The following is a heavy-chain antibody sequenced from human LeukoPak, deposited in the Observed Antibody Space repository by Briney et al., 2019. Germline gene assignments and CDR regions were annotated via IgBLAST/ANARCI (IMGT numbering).Heavy chain of an antibody. CDR1: GGTFSSYA. D-gene: IGHD2-15*01. Sequence: ASVKVSCKASGGTFSSYAISWVRQAPGQGLEWMGGIIPIFGTANYAQKFQGRVTITADKTTSTDYMEKSTARAEDTAVYNCAQVLGYAFDIWGKGTMVTVSS. J-gene: IGHJ3*02. CDR2: IIPIFGTA. CDR3: AQVLGYAFDI. V-gene: IGHV1-69*06.